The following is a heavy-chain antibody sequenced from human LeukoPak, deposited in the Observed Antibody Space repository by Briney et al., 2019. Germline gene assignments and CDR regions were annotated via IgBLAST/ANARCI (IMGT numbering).Heavy chain of an antibody. J-gene: IGHJ4*02. CDR3: ARGWLAETTVVTPYNY. V-gene: IGHV1-69*13. CDR2: ITPIFGTA. D-gene: IGHD4-23*01. Sequence: SVKVSCKASGGTFSSYDISWVRQAPGQGLEWMGGITPIFGTAKYAQKFQGRVTITAVESMSTAYMELSSLRSEDTAVYYCARGWLAETTVVTPYNYWGQGTLVTVSS. CDR1: GGTFSSYD.